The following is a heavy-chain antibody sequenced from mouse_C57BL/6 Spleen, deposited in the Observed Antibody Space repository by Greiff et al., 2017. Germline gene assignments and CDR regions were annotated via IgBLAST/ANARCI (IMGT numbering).Heavy chain of an antibody. V-gene: IGHV14-4*01. CDR2: IDPENGDT. J-gene: IGHJ3*01. Sequence: VQLKQSGAELVRPGASVKLSCTASGFNIKDDYMHWVKQRPEQGLEWIGWIDPENGDTEYASKFQGKATITADTSSNTAYLQLSSLTSEDTAVYYCTRDYDGAWFAYWGQGTLVTVSA. D-gene: IGHD2-4*01. CDR1: GFNIKDDY. CDR3: TRDYDGAWFAY.